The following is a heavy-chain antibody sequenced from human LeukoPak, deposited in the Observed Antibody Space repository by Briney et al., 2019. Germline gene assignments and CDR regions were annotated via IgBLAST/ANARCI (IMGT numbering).Heavy chain of an antibody. CDR2: IRGSAYNS. D-gene: IGHD1-26*01. CDR1: GFTFSSYG. CDR3: AKHSGSYFIYYIDS. V-gene: IGHV3-23*01. Sequence: GGSLRLSCAASGFTFSSYGLSWVRQAPGKGLEWVSTIRGSAYNSYYADSVKGRFTISRDNSANTLYLQMDNLRAEDTALYYCAKHSGSYFIYYIDSWGQGTLVTVSS. J-gene: IGHJ4*02.